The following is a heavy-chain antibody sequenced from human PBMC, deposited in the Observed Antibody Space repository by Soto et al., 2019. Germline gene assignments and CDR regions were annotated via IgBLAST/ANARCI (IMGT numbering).Heavy chain of an antibody. CDR2: ISDRGAI. J-gene: IGHJ5*02. V-gene: IGHV4-59*01. Sequence: SETLSLTCTVSGISITSSYWNWFRQSPGKGLEWIGQISDRGAINYNPPLESRVTISTDTSNNQVSLTLTAVDTADTAIYYCARGRHWLGPWGPGSLLTVST. CDR3: ARGRHWLGP. CDR1: GISITSSY.